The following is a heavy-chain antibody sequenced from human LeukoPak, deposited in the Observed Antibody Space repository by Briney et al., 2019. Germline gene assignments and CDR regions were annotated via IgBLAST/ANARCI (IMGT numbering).Heavy chain of an antibody. CDR2: INHSGST. Sequence: SETLSLTCAVYGGSLSGYYWSWIRQPPGKGLEWIGEINHSGSTSNNPSLKSRVTISVDTSQNQFSLKLSSVTAADTAVYYCARLSRITLIVVAAETFDIRGQGTMVTVSS. D-gene: IGHD3-22*01. CDR1: GGSLSGYY. CDR3: ARLSRITLIVVAAETFDI. J-gene: IGHJ3*02. V-gene: IGHV4-34*01.